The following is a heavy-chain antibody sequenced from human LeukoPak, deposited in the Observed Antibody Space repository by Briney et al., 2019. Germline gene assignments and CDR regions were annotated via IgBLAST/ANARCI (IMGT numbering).Heavy chain of an antibody. D-gene: IGHD2-2*02. CDR1: GYTFANFG. CDR3: ARTCSSSSCYMVH. J-gene: IGHJ4*02. Sequence: SVKVSCEASGYTFANFGITWVRQAPGQGLEWMGWISVYNGNTNYAQNLQGRVTLTTDTSTSTAYMELSSLRSDDTTLYYYARTCSSSSCYMVHWGQGTLVTVSS. V-gene: IGHV1-18*01. CDR2: ISVYNGNT.